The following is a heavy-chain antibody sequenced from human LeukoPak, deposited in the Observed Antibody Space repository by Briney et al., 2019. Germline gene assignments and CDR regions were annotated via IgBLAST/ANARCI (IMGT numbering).Heavy chain of an antibody. CDR3: ARDSYGSGSYYSSYGLDV. CDR1: GFSFSSYW. Sequence: PGGSLRLSCAASGFSFSSYWMSWVRQAPGKGLEWVANIKQDGSEKYYVDSVKGRFTISRDNAKNSLSLQMNSLRAEDTAVYYCARDSYGSGSYYSSYGLDVWGQGTTVTVSS. J-gene: IGHJ6*02. V-gene: IGHV3-7*04. CDR2: IKQDGSEK. D-gene: IGHD3-10*01.